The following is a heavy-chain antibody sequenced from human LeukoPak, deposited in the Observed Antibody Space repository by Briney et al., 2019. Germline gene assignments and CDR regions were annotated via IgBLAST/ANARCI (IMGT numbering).Heavy chain of an antibody. CDR2: INGDGRNI. Sequence: GGSLRLSCVASGFTFSSYWMHWVRQDPRKGLVWVSRINGDGRNINYADSVRGRFTISRDNAKNTLYLQMNSLRAEDTALYYCAKDFSVTIFGVVISWGQGTLVTVSS. V-gene: IGHV3-74*01. CDR1: GFTFSSYW. J-gene: IGHJ5*02. D-gene: IGHD3-3*01. CDR3: AKDFSVTIFGVVIS.